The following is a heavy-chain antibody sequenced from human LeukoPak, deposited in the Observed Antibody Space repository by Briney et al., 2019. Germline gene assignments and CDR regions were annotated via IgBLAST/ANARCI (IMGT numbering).Heavy chain of an antibody. J-gene: IGHJ4*02. CDR2: ISSSAYIT. V-gene: IGHV3-48*03. CDR3: ARQFGYYDGSGFEDAYFDS. D-gene: IGHD3-22*01. Sequence: PGGSLRLSCEGSGFSFSSFEMNWVRQSPGKGLEWVSYISSSAYITDHADFVEGRFTISRDNAKNSLFLEMNSLRTEDTGVYYCARQFGYYDGSGFEDAYFDSWGQETLVSVSS. CDR1: GFSFSSFE.